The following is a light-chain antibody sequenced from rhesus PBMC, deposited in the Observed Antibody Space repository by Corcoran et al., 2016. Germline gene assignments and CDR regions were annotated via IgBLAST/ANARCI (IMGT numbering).Light chain of an antibody. CDR3: QKYSSSPFT. J-gene: IGKJ3*01. CDR1: QSVGSS. V-gene: IGKV3-53*01. CDR2: GAS. Sequence: QVILTQSPATLSLSPGERATLSCRASQSVGSSLAWYQQKPGQAPRPLIYGASSRAPGIPDRFSGRGSGTEFTLTISSLEPEDFAVYYCQKYSSSPFTFGPGTKLDIK.